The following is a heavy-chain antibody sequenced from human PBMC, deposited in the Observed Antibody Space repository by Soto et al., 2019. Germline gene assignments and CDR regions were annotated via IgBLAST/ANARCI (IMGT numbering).Heavy chain of an antibody. J-gene: IGHJ4*02. D-gene: IGHD6-6*01. CDR1: GFTFGDYA. V-gene: IGHV3-49*03. CDR3: TRGGRTRSSSSRMSVDY. CDR2: IRSKAYGGTT. Sequence: GGSLRLSCTASGFTFGDYAMSWFRQAPGKGLEWVGFIRSKAYGGTTEYAASVKGRFTISRDDSKSIAYLQMNSLKTEDTAVYYCTRGGRTRSSSSRMSVDYWGQGTLVTVSS.